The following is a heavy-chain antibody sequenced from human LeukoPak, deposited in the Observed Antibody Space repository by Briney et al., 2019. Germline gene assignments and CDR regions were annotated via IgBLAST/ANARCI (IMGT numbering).Heavy chain of an antibody. CDR1: SGSISSYY. V-gene: IGHV4-59*01. J-gene: IGHJ4*02. CDR3: ARAHGKTYYFDY. CDR2: IYYSGST. Sequence: SETLSLTCKPCSGSISSYYCSWIRQPTGNGLEWIGYIYYSGSTNYNPSLKSRVTISVDTSKNQFSLKLSSVTAADTAVYYCARAHGKTYYFDYWGQGTLVTVSS.